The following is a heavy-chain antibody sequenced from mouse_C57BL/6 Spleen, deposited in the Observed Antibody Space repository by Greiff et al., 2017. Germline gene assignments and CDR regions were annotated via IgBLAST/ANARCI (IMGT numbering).Heavy chain of an antibody. CDR2: ISDGGSYT. J-gene: IGHJ3*01. D-gene: IGHD1-1*01. CDR3: ARDSYGSSFAWFAY. CDR1: GFTFSSYA. Sequence: EVKLQESGGGLVKPGGSLKLSCAASGFTFSSYAMSWVRQTPEKRLEWVATISDGGSYTYYPDNVKGRFTISRDNAKNNLYLQMSHLKSEDTAMYYCARDSYGSSFAWFAYWGQGTLVTVSA. V-gene: IGHV5-4*01.